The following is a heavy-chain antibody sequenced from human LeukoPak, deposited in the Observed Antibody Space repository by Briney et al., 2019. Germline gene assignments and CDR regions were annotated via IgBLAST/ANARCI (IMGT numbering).Heavy chain of an antibody. CDR2: ISSSGSTI. V-gene: IGHV3-48*03. J-gene: IGHJ4*02. CDR1: GFTFSSYE. Sequence: PGGSLRLSCAASGFTFSSYEMNWVRQAPGKGLEWVSYISSSGSTIYYADSVKGRFTISRDNAKNSLYLQTNSLRAEDTAVYYCAREIITMAGTIDYWGQGTLVTVSS. CDR3: AREIITMAGTIDY. D-gene: IGHD6-19*01.